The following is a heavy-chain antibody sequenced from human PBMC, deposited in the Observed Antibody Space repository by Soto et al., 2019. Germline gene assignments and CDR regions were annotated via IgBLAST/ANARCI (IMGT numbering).Heavy chain of an antibody. Sequence: QLQLVQSGAEVKRPGASVRVSCEASGYPFAKYGSSWIRQAPGQGLEWMGWIRPDNGNTEYAQKSQGRVSMTRDTSSNTAYLGVRSLRSDDTAMYYCATSYDSGFDPWGQGTLVSVSS. D-gene: IGHD5-12*01. CDR1: GYPFAKYG. V-gene: IGHV1-18*04. CDR2: IRPDNGNT. J-gene: IGHJ5*02. CDR3: ATSYDSGFDP.